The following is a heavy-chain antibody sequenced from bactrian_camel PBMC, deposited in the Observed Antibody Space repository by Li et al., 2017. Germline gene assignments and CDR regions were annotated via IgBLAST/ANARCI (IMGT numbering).Heavy chain of an antibody. CDR3: GADPQWGYTLDSILREPSRYMY. V-gene: IGHV3S1*01. CDR2: IFTVNDLT. D-gene: IGHD6*01. Sequence: QLVESGGGLVQPGGSLRLSCTTSASTAYTYSRNCMGWFRQFPAKEREGVAVIFTVNDLTSYADSAKGRYTISHDKAENTVYLQMNDLKPEDTAIYFCGADPQWGYTLDSILREPSRYMYWGQGTQVTVS. CDR1: ASTAYTYSRNC. J-gene: IGHJ4*01.